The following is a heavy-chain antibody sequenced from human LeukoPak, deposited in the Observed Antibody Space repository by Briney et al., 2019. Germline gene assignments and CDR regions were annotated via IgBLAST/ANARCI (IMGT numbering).Heavy chain of an antibody. J-gene: IGHJ6*02. Sequence: GESLKISCKGSGYSFTSSWIAWVRQMPGKGLEWMGIIYPGDSDARYSPSFHGQVTISADKSISTAHLQWRSLKASDTAIYYCARGLTGEDYFYNYGMDVWGQGTTVTVSS. CDR2: IYPGDSDA. D-gene: IGHD7-27*01. CDR1: GYSFTSSW. CDR3: ARGLTGEDYFYNYGMDV. V-gene: IGHV5-51*01.